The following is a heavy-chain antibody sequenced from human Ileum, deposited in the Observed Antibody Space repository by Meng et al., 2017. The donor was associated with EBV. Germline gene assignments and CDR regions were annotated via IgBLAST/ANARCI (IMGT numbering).Heavy chain of an antibody. V-gene: IGHV4-4*02. Sequence: ALLHESGPGLVKPWGTLFLICAVSGAPIASSYWCTWVRQPPEKGLEWIGEIYHSGSTNYNPSLKSRLTLSVDKSKSQFSLELISVTAADTAVYYCARGRRFGSGRYALDYWGQGTLVTVSS. J-gene: IGHJ4*02. D-gene: IGHD3-10*01. CDR2: IYHSGST. CDR3: ARGRRFGSGRYALDY. CDR1: GAPIASSYW.